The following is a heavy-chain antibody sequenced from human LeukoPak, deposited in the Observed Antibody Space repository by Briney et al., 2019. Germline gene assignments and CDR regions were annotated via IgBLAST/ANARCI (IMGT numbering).Heavy chain of an antibody. CDR2: IYYSGST. Sequence: SETLSLTCTVSGGSISSYYWSWIRQPPGKGLEWIGYIYYSGSTNYNPSLKSRVTISVDTSKNQFSLKLSSVTAADTAVYYCARDRTTQQWLGPNAFDIWGQGTMVTVSS. V-gene: IGHV4-59*01. CDR1: GGSISSYY. CDR3: ARDRTTQQWLGPNAFDI. D-gene: IGHD6-19*01. J-gene: IGHJ3*02.